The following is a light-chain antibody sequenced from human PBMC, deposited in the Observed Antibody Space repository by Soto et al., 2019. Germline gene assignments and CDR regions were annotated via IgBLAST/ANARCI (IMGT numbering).Light chain of an antibody. CDR3: QQRSSWPLT. CDR2: DAS. J-gene: IGKJ4*01. V-gene: IGKV3-11*01. Sequence: EIVLTQSPATLSLSPGERAALSCRASQSVSSYLAWYQQKPGQAPRLLIYDASNRATGIPARFSGSGSGTDFTLTISSLQSEDFAVYYCQQRSSWPLTCGGGTKVEIK. CDR1: QSVSSY.